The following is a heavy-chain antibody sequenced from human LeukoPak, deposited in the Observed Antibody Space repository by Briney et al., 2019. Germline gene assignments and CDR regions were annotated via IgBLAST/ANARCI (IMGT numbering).Heavy chain of an antibody. CDR2: IIPIFGTA. Sequence: SVKVSCKASGDTFSGYAISWVRQAPGQGLEWMGGIIPIFGTANYAQKFQGRVTITADESTSTAYMELSSLRSEDTAVYYCARAGHSSGWYEGVDYWGQGTLVTVSS. CDR1: GDTFSGYA. V-gene: IGHV1-69*13. D-gene: IGHD6-19*01. J-gene: IGHJ4*02. CDR3: ARAGHSSGWYEGVDY.